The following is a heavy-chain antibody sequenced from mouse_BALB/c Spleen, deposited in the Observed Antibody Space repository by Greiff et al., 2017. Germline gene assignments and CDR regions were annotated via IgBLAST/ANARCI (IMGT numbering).Heavy chain of an antibody. J-gene: IGHJ4*01. V-gene: IGHV5-4*02. CDR3: ARVDSYDAMDY. Sequence: EVKLEESGGGLVKPGGSLKLSCAASGFTFSDYYMYWVRQTPGKRLEWVATISDGGSYTYYPDSVKGRFTVSRDNAKNNLYLQMSRLKSEDTAMYYCARVDSYDAMDYWGQGTSVTVSS. CDR1: GFTFSDYY. CDR2: ISDGGSYT.